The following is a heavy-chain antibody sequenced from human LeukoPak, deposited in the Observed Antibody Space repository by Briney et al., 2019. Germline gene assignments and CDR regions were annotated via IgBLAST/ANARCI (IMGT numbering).Heavy chain of an antibody. CDR1: GFTFSSYW. D-gene: IGHD6-19*01. CDR2: INSDGNST. J-gene: IGHJ4*02. Sequence: GSPRLSCAASGFTFSSYWMHWVRQAPGKGLVWVSRINSDGNSTSYADSVKGRFTISRDNAKNTLYLQMNSLRAEDTAVYYCARDSPDSSGWQLWGQGTLVTVSS. CDR3: ARDSPDSSGWQL. V-gene: IGHV3-74*01.